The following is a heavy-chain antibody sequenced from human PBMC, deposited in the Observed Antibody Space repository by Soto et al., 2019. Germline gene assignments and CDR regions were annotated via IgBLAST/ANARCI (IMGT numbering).Heavy chain of an antibody. V-gene: IGHV4-31*03. CDR2: IYYSGST. J-gene: IGHJ6*02. Sequence: SETLSLTCTVSCGSISSGGYYWSWIRQHPGKGLEWIGYIYYSGSTYYNPSLKSRVTISVDTSKNQFSLKLSSVTAADTAVYYCAKGKDSHYYYYGMDVWGQGTTVTVSS. D-gene: IGHD2-15*01. CDR1: CGSISSGGYY. CDR3: AKGKDSHYYYYGMDV.